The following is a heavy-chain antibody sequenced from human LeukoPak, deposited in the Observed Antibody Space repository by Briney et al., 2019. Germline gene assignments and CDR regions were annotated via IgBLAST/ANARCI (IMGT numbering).Heavy chain of an antibody. D-gene: IGHD5-24*01. J-gene: IGHJ4*02. Sequence: GGSLRLSCAASGFTFSSSAMGWVRQVPGKGLEWVSGISASGGSTSYADSVKGRFTISRDNSKNTLYLQMNSLRAEDTAVYYCARGRGDGYNRGVDYWGQGTLVTVSS. CDR2: ISASGGST. V-gene: IGHV3-23*01. CDR1: GFTFSSSA. CDR3: ARGRGDGYNRGVDY.